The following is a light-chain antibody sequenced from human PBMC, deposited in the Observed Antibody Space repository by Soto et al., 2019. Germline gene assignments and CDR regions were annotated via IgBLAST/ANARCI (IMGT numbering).Light chain of an antibody. CDR1: SSDVGGYNF. CDR3: SSYTSSRSVI. J-gene: IGLJ2*01. CDR2: DVT. Sequence: QSAPTQPASVSGSPGQSITISCTGTSSDVGGYNFVSWYQQHPGKAPKLLIYDVTNRPSGVSNRFSGSKSGNTASLTISGLQAEDEADYYCSSYTSSRSVIFGGGTKLTVL. V-gene: IGLV2-14*01.